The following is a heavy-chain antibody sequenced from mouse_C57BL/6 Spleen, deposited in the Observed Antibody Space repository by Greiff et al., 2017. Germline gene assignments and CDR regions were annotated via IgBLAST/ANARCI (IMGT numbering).Heavy chain of an antibody. J-gene: IGHJ2*01. Sequence: QVQLQQSGPELVKPGASVKISCKASGYAFSSSWMNWVKQRPGKGLEWIGRIYPGDGDTNYNGKFKGKATLTADKSSSTAYMQLSSLTSEDSAVYICVRGDCYGNSGGVFDYWGQGTTLTVSA. CDR3: VRGDCYGNSGGVFDY. V-gene: IGHV1-82*01. CDR1: GYAFSSSW. CDR2: IYPGDGDT. D-gene: IGHD2-1*01.